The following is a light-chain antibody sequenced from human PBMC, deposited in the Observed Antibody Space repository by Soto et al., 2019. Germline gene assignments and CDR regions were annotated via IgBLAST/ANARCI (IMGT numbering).Light chain of an antibody. CDR2: GAS. J-gene: IGKJ2*01. V-gene: IGKV3-20*01. Sequence: EIVLTQSPGTLSLSPGERATLSCRASQSVSSSYLAWYQQKPGQAPRLLIYGASSRATGIPDRFSGSGSGTEFTLTISRLEPQDFAVYYCQQYGSSPMYTFGPGTKLEIK. CDR3: QQYGSSPMYT. CDR1: QSVSSSY.